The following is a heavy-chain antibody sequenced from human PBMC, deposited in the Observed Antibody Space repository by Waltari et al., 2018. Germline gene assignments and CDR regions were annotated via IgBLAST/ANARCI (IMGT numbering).Heavy chain of an antibody. D-gene: IGHD3-16*01. J-gene: IGHJ4*02. CDR3: ARYVYYFDF. CDR1: GFTFSNNA. CDR2: INYSGGST. Sequence: EVQVLESGGGLVQPGGSLRLSWAASGFTFSNNAMTWVRQAPGKGLEWVSSINYSGGSTYYADSVKGRFTISRDNSKNTLYLQMNSLRAEDTALYYCARYVYYFDFWGQGTLVTVSS. V-gene: IGHV3-23*01.